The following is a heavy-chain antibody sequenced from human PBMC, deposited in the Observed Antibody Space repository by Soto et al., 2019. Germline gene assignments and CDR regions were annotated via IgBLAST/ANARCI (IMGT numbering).Heavy chain of an antibody. V-gene: IGHV4-4*07. CDR3: ARDRWLYSSSSGYYYYGMDV. Sequence: PSETLSLTCTVSGGSISSYYWSWIRQPAGKGLEWIGRIYTSGSTNYNPSLKSRVTMSVDTSKNQFSLKLSSVTAADTAVYYCARDRWLYSSSSGYYYYGMDVWGQGTTVTVSS. D-gene: IGHD6-6*01. CDR1: GGSISSYY. CDR2: IYTSGST. J-gene: IGHJ6*02.